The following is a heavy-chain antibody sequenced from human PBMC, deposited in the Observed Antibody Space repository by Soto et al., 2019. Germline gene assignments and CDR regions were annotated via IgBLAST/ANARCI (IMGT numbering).Heavy chain of an antibody. V-gene: IGHV3-49*03. Sequence: PGGSLRLSCTASGFTFGDYAMSWFRQAPGKGLEWVGFIRSKAYGGTTEYAASVKGRFTISRDDSKSIAYLQMNSLKTEDTAVYYCTRESDSSGYYQQNFDYWGQGTLVTV. D-gene: IGHD3-22*01. J-gene: IGHJ4*02. CDR1: GFTFGDYA. CDR3: TRESDSSGYYQQNFDY. CDR2: IRSKAYGGTT.